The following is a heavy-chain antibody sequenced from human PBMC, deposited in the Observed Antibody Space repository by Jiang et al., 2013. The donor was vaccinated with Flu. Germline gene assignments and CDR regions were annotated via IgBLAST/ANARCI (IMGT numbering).Heavy chain of an antibody. J-gene: IGHJ6*02. Sequence: VQLVESGTEVKKSGSSVKVSCKTSGGTFSSFAFSWVRQAPGKGLDWMGGIIPIAGSADYAQQFEGRVTIRADESASTVYLEISSLRSEDTAVYYCARSSGSSWDYHQYGMVVWGHGTTVTVSS. CDR2: IIPIAGSA. D-gene: IGHD3-10*01. CDR3: ARSSGSSWDYHQYGMVV. V-gene: IGHV1-69*01. CDR1: GGTFSSFA.